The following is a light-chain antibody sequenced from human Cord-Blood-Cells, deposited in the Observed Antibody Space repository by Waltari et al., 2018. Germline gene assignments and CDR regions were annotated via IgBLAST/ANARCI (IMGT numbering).Light chain of an antibody. CDR3: QQSYSTPIT. CDR2: AAS. V-gene: IGKV1-39*01. J-gene: IGKJ5*01. CDR1: QSISSY. Sequence: DIQMTESPSPLSASVGARVTITCPASQSISSYLNWYQQKPGKAPQLLIYAASSLQAGVPSRFSGRGSGTDFTLTISSLQPEDVAVYDCQQSYSTPITFGQGTRLEIK.